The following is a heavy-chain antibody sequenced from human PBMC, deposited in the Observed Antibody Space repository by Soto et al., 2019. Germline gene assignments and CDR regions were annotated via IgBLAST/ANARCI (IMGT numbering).Heavy chain of an antibody. D-gene: IGHD3-10*01. CDR2: IYYSGST. Sequence: QVQLQESGPGLVKPSETLSLTCTVSGGSISSYYWSWIRQPPGKGLEWIGYIYYSGSTNYNPSLXSRVTISVDTSXTXFXXKLSSVTAADTAVEYCARGDPLLWFGEKVYYGMDVWGQGTTVTVSS. CDR3: ARGDPLLWFGEKVYYGMDV. CDR1: GGSISSYY. J-gene: IGHJ6*02. V-gene: IGHV4-59*01.